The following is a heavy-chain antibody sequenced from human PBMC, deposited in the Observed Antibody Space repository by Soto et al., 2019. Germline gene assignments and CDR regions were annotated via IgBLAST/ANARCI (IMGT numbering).Heavy chain of an antibody. D-gene: IGHD6-13*01. J-gene: IGHJ6*02. Sequence: PSETLSLTCTVSGGSISSGGYYWSWIRQHPGKGLEWIGYIYYSGSTYYNPSLKSRVTIPVDTSKNQFSLKLSSVTAADTAVYYCASYLGEQLGYYYYGMDVWGQGTTVTVS. CDR1: GGSISSGGYY. V-gene: IGHV4-31*03. CDR2: IYYSGST. CDR3: ASYLGEQLGYYYYGMDV.